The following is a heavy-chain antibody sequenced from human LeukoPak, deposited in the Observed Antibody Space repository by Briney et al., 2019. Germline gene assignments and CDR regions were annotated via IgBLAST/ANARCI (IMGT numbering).Heavy chain of an antibody. CDR2: ISYDGSKK. CDR1: GFTFSNYA. D-gene: IGHD5-12*01. V-gene: IGHV3-30-3*01. CDR3: ARDHSGYDYWFDY. J-gene: IGHJ4*02. Sequence: PGGSLRLSCAASGFTFSNYAMHWVRQAPHKGLEWVAVISYDGSKKYYADSVKGRFTISRDNSKNTLSLQMDSLRVDDTAMYYCARDHSGYDYWFDYWGQGTLVTVSS.